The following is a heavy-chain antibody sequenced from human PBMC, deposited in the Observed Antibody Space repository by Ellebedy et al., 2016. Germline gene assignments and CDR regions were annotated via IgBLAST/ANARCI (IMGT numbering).Heavy chain of an antibody. CDR1: GYTLTNYG. CDR2: MNPNRGYT. Sequence: ASVKVSCKASGYTLTNYGITWVRQAPGEGLEWMGWMNPNRGYTGYAQKFQGRVTMTRDTSINTAYLELSSLNSEDTALYYCARGIDEGVDYWGQGTLVTVSS. V-gene: IGHV1-8*01. CDR3: ARGIDEGVDY. J-gene: IGHJ4*02. D-gene: IGHD1-26*01.